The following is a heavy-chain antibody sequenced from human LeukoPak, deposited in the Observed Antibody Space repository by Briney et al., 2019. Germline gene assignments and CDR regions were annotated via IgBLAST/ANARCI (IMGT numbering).Heavy chain of an antibody. V-gene: IGHV1-69*06. Sequence: ASVKDSCKASGGTFSSYAISWVRQAPGQGLEWMGGIIPIFGTANYAQKFQGRVTITADKSTSTAYMELSSLRSEDTAVYYCTTDTYGSGGQYYYFDYWGQGTLVTVSS. J-gene: IGHJ4*02. D-gene: IGHD3-10*01. CDR3: TTDTYGSGGQYYYFDY. CDR1: GGTFSSYA. CDR2: IIPIFGTA.